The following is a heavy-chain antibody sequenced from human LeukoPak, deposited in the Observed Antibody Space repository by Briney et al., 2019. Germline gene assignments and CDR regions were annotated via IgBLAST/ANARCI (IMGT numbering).Heavy chain of an antibody. D-gene: IGHD6-13*01. CDR1: GGSISSGDYY. V-gene: IGHV4-30-4*01. CDR2: IYYSGST. Sequence: SETLSLTCTVSGGSISSGDYYWSWIRQPPGKGLEWIGYIYYSGSTCYNPSLKSRVTISVDTSKNQFSLKLTSVTAADTAVYYCARVEGQLVLMGFDYWGQGTLVTVSS. CDR3: ARVEGQLVLMGFDY. J-gene: IGHJ4*02.